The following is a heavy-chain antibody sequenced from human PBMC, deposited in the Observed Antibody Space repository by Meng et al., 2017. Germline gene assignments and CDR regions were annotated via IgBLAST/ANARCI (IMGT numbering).Heavy chain of an antibody. D-gene: IGHD6-13*01. CDR1: GFTFSDYY. V-gene: IGHV3-11*04. J-gene: IGHJ5*02. Sequence: QWRLVGSGGGLVKPGGSLRLSCAASGFTFSDYYMSWIRQAPGKGLEWVSYISSSGSTIYYADSVKGRFTISRDNAKNSLYLQMNSLRAEDTAVYYCASAGYSSSWYSFPWGQGTLVTVSS. CDR2: ISSSGSTI. CDR3: ASAGYSSSWYSFP.